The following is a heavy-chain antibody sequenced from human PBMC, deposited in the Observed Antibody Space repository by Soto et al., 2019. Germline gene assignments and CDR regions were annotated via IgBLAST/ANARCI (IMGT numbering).Heavy chain of an antibody. CDR1: GFTFSSYS. CDR3: ARAVVVAAQRGDY. CDR2: ISSSSTI. V-gene: IGHV3-48*01. J-gene: IGHJ4*02. Sequence: LRLSCAASGFTFSSYSMNWVRQAPGKGLEWVSYISSSSTIYYADSVKGRFTVSRDNAKNSLYLQMNSLRAEDTAVYYCARAVVVAAQRGDYWGQGTLVTVSS. D-gene: IGHD2-15*01.